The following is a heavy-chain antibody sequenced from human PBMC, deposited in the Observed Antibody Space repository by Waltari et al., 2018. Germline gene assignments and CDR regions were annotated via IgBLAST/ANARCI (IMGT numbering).Heavy chain of an antibody. J-gene: IGHJ4*02. CDR3: ARHRGRSGSYPRGVDY. CDR2: IYYSGST. Sequence: QLQLQESGPGLVKPSETLSLTCTVSGGSISSSSYYWGWILHPPGKGLEGIGSIYYSGSTYYNPSLKRRVTISVDTSKNQFSLKLSSVTAADTAVYYCARHRGRSGSYPRGVDYWGQGTLVTVSS. CDR1: GGSISSSSYY. V-gene: IGHV4-39*07. D-gene: IGHD1-26*01.